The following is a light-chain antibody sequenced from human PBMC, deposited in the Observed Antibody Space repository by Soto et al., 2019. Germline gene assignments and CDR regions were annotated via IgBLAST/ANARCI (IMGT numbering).Light chain of an antibody. CDR2: GAS. Sequence: PSGVILFPEARGTLSCSASQTISSTFLAWYRQRPGQAPRLLIYGASSRATGIPDRFSGSGSGTDFTLTISRLEPEDFAVYYCQQFGLSPTFGGGTKVDIK. CDR1: QTISSTF. V-gene: IGKV3-20*01. J-gene: IGKJ4*01. CDR3: QQFGLSPT.